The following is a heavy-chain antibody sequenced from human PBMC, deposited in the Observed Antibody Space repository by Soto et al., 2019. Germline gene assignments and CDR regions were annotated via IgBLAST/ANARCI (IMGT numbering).Heavy chain of an antibody. Sequence: SVKVSCKASGGTFSSYAISWVRQAPGQGLEWMGGIIPIFGTANYAQKFQGRVTITADMSTATTYMELSRLTSEDTAIYYCAADATAWQQMVPSDYWGQGTLVTVSS. J-gene: IGHJ4*02. D-gene: IGHD2-8*01. V-gene: IGHV1-69*06. CDR2: IIPIFGTA. CDR1: GGTFSSYA. CDR3: AADATAWQQMVPSDY.